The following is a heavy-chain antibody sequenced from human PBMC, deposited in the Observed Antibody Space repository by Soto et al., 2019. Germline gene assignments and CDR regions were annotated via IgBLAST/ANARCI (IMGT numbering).Heavy chain of an antibody. CDR1: GLTFSDHY. V-gene: IGHV3-72*01. Sequence: PGGSLRLSCAASGLTFSDHYMGWVRQAPGKGLDWVGRIRDKVHSYTTQYAASVKGRFTISRDDSRNSLYLQMNSLKMEDTAVFYCVSLWSVTGSKDYWGRGTLVTVSS. D-gene: IGHD1-20*01. CDR2: IRDKVHSYTT. J-gene: IGHJ4*02. CDR3: VSLWSVTGSKDY.